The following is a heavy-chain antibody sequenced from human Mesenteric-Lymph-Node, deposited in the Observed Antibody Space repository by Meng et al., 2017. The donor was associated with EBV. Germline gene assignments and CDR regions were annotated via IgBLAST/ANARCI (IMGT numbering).Heavy chain of an antibody. D-gene: IGHD3-22*01. CDR1: GGSITSSNW. Sequence: VRVHDGGPGRVKRSGTLSFTCAVSGGSITSSNWWSWFRQPPGKGLEWIGEIFHSGSAKYNPSLKSRVTISVDKSKNHFSLRLSSVTAADTAVYYCVRRVVVMKEEELDHWGQGTLVTVSS. CDR2: IFHSGSA. J-gene: IGHJ4*02. CDR3: VRRVVVMKEEELDH. V-gene: IGHV4-4*02.